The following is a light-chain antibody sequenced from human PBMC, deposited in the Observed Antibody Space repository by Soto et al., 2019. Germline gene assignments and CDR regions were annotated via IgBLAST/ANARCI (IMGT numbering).Light chain of an antibody. V-gene: IGKV3-11*01. Sequence: EVVLTQSPATLSLSPGERATLSCRASESVSSYLAWYQQKPGQAPRLLIYDASNRATGIPARFSGSGSGTDFTLTISSLEPEDFAVYYCQQRDNWPPAITFGQGTRLEIK. CDR1: ESVSSY. J-gene: IGKJ5*01. CDR3: QQRDNWPPAIT. CDR2: DAS.